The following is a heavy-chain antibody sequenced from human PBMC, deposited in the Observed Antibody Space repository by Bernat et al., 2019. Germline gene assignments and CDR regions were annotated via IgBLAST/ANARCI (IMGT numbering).Heavy chain of an antibody. CDR1: GFTFSDYY. CDR2: ISSSSSYT. Sequence: QVQLVESGGGLVKPGGSLRLSCAASGFTFSDYYMSWSRQAQGKGLDWVSYISSSSSYTNDAKSLKCRFTISRDNAKNSLYLQINSLRAEDTAVYYCARGTSTSAPYMDVWGKGTTVTVSS. J-gene: IGHJ6*03. V-gene: IGHV3-11*05. CDR3: ARGTSTSAPYMDV.